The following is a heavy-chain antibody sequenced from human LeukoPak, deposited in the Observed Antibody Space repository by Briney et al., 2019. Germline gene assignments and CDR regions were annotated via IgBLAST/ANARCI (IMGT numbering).Heavy chain of an antibody. CDR1: GASISSGGYY. D-gene: IGHD2-15*01. V-gene: IGHV4-31*03. CDR3: ALGYCGGGSCYAREYFQH. CDR2: IYYSGST. J-gene: IGHJ1*01. Sequence: SQTLSLTCTVSGASISSGGYYWTWIRQHPGKGLEWIGYIYYSGSTYYNPSLKSRVTISVDTSKNQFPLKLSSVTAADTAVYYCALGYCGGGSCYAREYFQHWGQGTLVTVSS.